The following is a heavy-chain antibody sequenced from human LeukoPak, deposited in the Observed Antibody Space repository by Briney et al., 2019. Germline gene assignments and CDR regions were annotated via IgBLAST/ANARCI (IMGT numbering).Heavy chain of an antibody. J-gene: IGHJ6*03. Sequence: ASVTVSCKASGGTFSSYAISWVRQAPGQGLEWMGGIIPIFGTANYAQKFQGRVTITTDESTSTAYMELSSLRSEDTAVYYCARMSPDYYYYYMDVWGKGTTVTVSS. CDR3: ARMSPDYYYYYMDV. CDR1: GGTFSSYA. V-gene: IGHV1-69*05. CDR2: IIPIFGTA.